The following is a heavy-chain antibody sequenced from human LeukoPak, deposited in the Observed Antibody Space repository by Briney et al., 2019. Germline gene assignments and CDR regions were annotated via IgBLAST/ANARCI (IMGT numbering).Heavy chain of an antibody. J-gene: IGHJ3*02. D-gene: IGHD3-22*01. CDR1: GYSFTSYW. CDR3: ARQQPIPEYYYDSSGYSPDAFDI. Sequence: GESLKISCKGCGYSFTSYWIGWVRQMPGKGLEWMGIIYPGDSDTRYSPSFQGQVTISADKSISTAYLQWSSLKASDTAMYYCARQQPIPEYYYDSSGYSPDAFDISGQGTMVTVSS. V-gene: IGHV5-51*01. CDR2: IYPGDSDT.